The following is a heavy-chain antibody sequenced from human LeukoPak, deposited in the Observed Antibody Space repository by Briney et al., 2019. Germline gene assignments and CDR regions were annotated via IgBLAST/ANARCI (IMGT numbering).Heavy chain of an antibody. CDR2: ISSSGSTI. V-gene: IGHV3-11*01. CDR3: ARATDGGYSNYYYYYMDV. CDR1: GFTFSDYY. D-gene: IGHD5-12*01. Sequence: GGSLRLSCAASGFTFSDYYMSWIRQAPGKGLEWVSYISSSGSTIYYADSVEGRFTISRDNAKNSLYLQMNSLRAEDTAVYYCARATDGGYSNYYYYYMDVWGKGTTVTVSS. J-gene: IGHJ6*03.